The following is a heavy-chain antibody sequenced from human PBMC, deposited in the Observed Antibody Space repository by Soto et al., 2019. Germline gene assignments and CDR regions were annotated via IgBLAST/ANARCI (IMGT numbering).Heavy chain of an antibody. Sequence: QVQLVESGGGLVKPGGSLRLSCAASGFTFSDYYMSWIRQAPGKGLEWVSYISSSSSYTNYADSVKGRFTISRDNDKNSLYLQMNSLRAEDTAVYYCAINIGQSGYDGGPGYWGQGTLVTVSS. CDR3: AINIGQSGYDGGPGY. CDR1: GFTFSDYY. J-gene: IGHJ4*02. D-gene: IGHD5-12*01. CDR2: ISSSSSYT. V-gene: IGHV3-11*06.